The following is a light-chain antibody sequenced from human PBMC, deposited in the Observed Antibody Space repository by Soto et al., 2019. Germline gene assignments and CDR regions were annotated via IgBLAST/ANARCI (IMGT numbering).Light chain of an antibody. CDR3: QSYDSSLSGWV. CDR1: RSNIGAGYD. J-gene: IGLJ3*02. CDR2: GNS. Sequence: QSVLTQPPSVSGAPGQRVTISCTGSRSNIGAGYDVHWYQPLPGTAPKLLIYGNSNRPSGVPDRFSGSKSGTSASLAITGLQAKDEADYYCQSYDSSLSGWVFGGGTKVTVL. V-gene: IGLV1-40*01.